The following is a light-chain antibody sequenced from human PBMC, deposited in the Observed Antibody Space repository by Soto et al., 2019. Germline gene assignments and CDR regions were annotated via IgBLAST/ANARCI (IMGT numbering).Light chain of an antibody. V-gene: IGKV3-20*01. CDR1: QSVRNNY. J-gene: IGKJ4*01. Sequence: EIVLTQSPGTLSLSPGERATLSCRASQSVRNNYLAWYQQKPGQAPRLLIYSASRRATGIPDRFTGSVSGTDFTLTISRLEPEDLAVHYCQQYTGSPLTFGGGTKVEI. CDR3: QQYTGSPLT. CDR2: SAS.